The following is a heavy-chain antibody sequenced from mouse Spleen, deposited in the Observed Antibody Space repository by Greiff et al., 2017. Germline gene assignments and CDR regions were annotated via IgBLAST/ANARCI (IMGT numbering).Heavy chain of an antibody. Sequence: EVMLVESGGGLVKPGGSLKLSCAASGFTFSSYAMSWVRQTPEKRLEWVATISSGGSYTYYPDSVKGRFTISRDNAKNTLYLQMSSLRSEDTAMYYCARQGLLRFFDYWGQGTTLTVSS. CDR2: ISSGGSYT. D-gene: IGHD1-1*01. CDR3: ARQGLLRFFDY. CDR1: GFTFSSYA. V-gene: IGHV5-9-1*01. J-gene: IGHJ2*01.